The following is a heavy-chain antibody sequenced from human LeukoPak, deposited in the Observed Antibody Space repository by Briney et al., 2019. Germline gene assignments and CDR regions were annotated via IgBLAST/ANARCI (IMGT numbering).Heavy chain of an antibody. CDR2: IRYDGSNK. V-gene: IGHV3-30*02. J-gene: IGHJ3*02. D-gene: IGHD4-17*01. CDR3: ARDRSTVTPPQPDAFDI. CDR1: GFTFSTYA. Sequence: SGGSLRLSCAASGFTFSTYAMSWVRQAPGKGLEWVAFIRYDGSNKYYADSVKGRFTISRDNSKNTLYLQMNSLRAEDTAVYYCARDRSTVTPPQPDAFDIWGQGTMVTVSS.